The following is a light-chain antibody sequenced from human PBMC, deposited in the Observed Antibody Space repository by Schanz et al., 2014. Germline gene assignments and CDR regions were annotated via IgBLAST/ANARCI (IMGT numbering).Light chain of an antibody. V-gene: IGKV1-39*01. J-gene: IGKJ1*01. CDR1: QSISSY. Sequence: DIQMTQSPSSLSASVGDRVTITCRASQSISSYLNWYQQKPGKAPKLLIYAASTLQSGVPSRFSGSGSGTDFTLTISCLQSEDFALYYCQQYHNWLWTFGQGTKVEIK. CDR2: AAS. CDR3: QQYHNWLWT.